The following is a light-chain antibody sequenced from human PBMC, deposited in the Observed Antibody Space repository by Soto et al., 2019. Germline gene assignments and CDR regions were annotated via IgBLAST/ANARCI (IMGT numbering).Light chain of an antibody. Sequence: EIVLTQSPGTLSLSPGERATLSCRASQSVSSNFLAWYQQKRGQAPRLLIYGASTRATGIPDRFSGSGSGTDFTLTISRLEPADFAVYYCQQYGSSQYTFGQWTKLEIK. CDR2: GAS. CDR1: QSVSSNF. J-gene: IGKJ2*01. V-gene: IGKV3-20*01. CDR3: QQYGSSQYT.